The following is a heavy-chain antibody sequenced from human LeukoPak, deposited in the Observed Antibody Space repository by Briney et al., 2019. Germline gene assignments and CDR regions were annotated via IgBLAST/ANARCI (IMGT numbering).Heavy chain of an antibody. CDR3: ARVLATVTTGGMDV. CDR1: GGSVSSGSYY. J-gene: IGHJ6*04. CDR2: IYYSGST. D-gene: IGHD4-17*01. V-gene: IGHV4-61*01. Sequence: KPSETLSLTCTVSGGSVSSGSYYWSWIRQPPGKGLEWIGYIYYSGSTNYNPSLKSRVTISVDTSKNQFSLKLSSVTAADTAVYYCARVLATVTTGGMDVWGKGTTVTGSS.